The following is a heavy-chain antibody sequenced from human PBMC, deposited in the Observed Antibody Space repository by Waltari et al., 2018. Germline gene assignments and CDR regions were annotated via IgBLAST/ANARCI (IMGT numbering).Heavy chain of an antibody. J-gene: IGHJ2*01. CDR2: ISYDGSNK. CDR3: AKADDWYFDL. D-gene: IGHD6-19*01. Sequence: QVQLVESGGGVVQPGRSLRLSWAASGFTVGSYAMPWVRQAPGKGLAWVAVISYDGSNKYYADSVKGRFTISRDNSKNTLYLQMNSLRAEDTAVYYCAKADDWYFDLWGRGTLVTVSS. V-gene: IGHV3-30-3*01. CDR1: GFTVGSYA.